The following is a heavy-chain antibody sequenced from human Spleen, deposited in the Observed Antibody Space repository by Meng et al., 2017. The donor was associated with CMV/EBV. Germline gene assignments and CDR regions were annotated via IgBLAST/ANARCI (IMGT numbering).Heavy chain of an antibody. Sequence: GESLKISCAASGFSFSSYGMHWVRQAPGKGLEWVAFIHYGTNDKYYADSVKGRFTISRDISKNTLNLQMNNLRDEDTAIYYCARALDHDYHDYYFDHWGQGALVTVSS. J-gene: IGHJ4*02. CDR3: ARALDHDYHDYYFDH. CDR2: IHYGTNDK. V-gene: IGHV3-30*02. CDR1: GFSFSSYG. D-gene: IGHD4-17*01.